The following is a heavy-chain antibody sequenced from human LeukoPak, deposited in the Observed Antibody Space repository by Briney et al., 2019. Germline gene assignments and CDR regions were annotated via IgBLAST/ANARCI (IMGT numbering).Heavy chain of an antibody. CDR2: TRYDEDDK. J-gene: IGHJ4*02. D-gene: IGHD6-19*01. V-gene: IGHV3-30*02. Sequence: GGSLRLSCAASEFTFSSYAMHWVRQAPGKGLEWVAFTRYDEDDKYYAESVKGRFTISRDNSKNTLYLQMNSLRVEDTAVYYCAKDTSTIAVAGTCFDYWGQGTLVTVSS. CDR1: EFTFSSYA. CDR3: AKDTSTIAVAGTCFDY.